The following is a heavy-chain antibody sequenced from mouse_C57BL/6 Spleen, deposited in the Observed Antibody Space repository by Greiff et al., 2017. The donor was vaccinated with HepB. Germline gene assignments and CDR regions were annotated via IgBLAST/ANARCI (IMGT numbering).Heavy chain of an antibody. CDR1: GFTFSSYA. D-gene: IGHD2-4*01. CDR3: TRLYDYDVVDY. CDR2: ISSGGDYI. Sequence: EVNLVESGEGLVKPGGSLKLSCAASGFTFSSYAMSWVRQTPEKRLEWVAYISSGGDYIYYADTVKGRFTISRDNARNTLYLQMSSLKSEDTAMYYCTRLYDYDVVDYWGQGTSVTVSS. V-gene: IGHV5-9-1*02. J-gene: IGHJ4*01.